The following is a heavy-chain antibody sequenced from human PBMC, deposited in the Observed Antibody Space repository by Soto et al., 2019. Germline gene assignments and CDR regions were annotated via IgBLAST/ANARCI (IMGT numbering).Heavy chain of an antibody. D-gene: IGHD2-15*01. V-gene: IGHV1-8*02. Sequence: ASVKVSCKASGYTFTSYGISWVRQAPGQGLEWMGWMNPNSGNTGYAQKFQGRVTMTRNTSISTAYMELSSLRSEDTAVYYCARGRDSGGVLCHFDYWGQGTLVTVSS. CDR2: MNPNSGNT. CDR3: ARGRDSGGVLCHFDY. CDR1: GYTFTSYG. J-gene: IGHJ4*02.